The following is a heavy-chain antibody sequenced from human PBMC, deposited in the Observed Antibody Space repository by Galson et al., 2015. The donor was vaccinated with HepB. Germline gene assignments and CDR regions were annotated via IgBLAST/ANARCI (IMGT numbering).Heavy chain of an antibody. V-gene: IGHV3-7*01. CDR3: ARDEVGATAYDY. Sequence: SLRLSCAASGFTFSSYWMSWVRQAPGKGLEWVANIQQDGTEKYYVDSVKGRFTISRDNAKNSLYLQMNSLRAEDTAVYYCARDEVGATAYDYWGQGTLVTVSS. CDR2: IQQDGTEK. CDR1: GFTFSSYW. D-gene: IGHD1-26*01. J-gene: IGHJ4*02.